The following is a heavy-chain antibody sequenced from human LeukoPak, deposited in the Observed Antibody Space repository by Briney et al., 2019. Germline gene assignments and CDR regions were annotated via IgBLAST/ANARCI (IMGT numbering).Heavy chain of an antibody. D-gene: IGHD3-22*01. V-gene: IGHV3-23*01. J-gene: IGHJ5*02. CDR1: GFTFSSFA. CDR2: ISGSGGRT. CDR3: AREGTYYDSSGYYVS. Sequence: GGSLRLSCAASGFTFSSFAMTWVRQAPGKGLEWVSVISGSGGRTYYADSVKGRFTLSRDNSNNTLSLEMSSLRAEDTAVYYCAREGTYYDSSGYYVSWGQGTLVTVSS.